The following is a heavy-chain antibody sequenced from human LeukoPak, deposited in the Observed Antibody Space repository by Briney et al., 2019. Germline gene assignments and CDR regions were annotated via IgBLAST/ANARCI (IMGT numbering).Heavy chain of an antibody. CDR2: ISGSGGNT. D-gene: IGHD3-3*01. J-gene: IGHJ5*02. CDR3: AKGDYLEWFPNWFDP. V-gene: IGHV3-23*01. CDR1: GFTFSSYA. Sequence: GGSLRLSCAASGFTFSSYAMSWVRQAPGKGLEWVSAISGSGGNTYYADSVKGRFTISRDNSKNTLYLQMNSLRAEDTAVYYCAKGDYLEWFPNWFDPWGQGTLVTVSS.